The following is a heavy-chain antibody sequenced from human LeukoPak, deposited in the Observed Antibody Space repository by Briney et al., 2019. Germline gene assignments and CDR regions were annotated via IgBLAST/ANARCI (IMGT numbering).Heavy chain of an antibody. V-gene: IGHV3-53*01. J-gene: IGHJ4*02. CDR3: ARVRSIYFDY. CDR2: IYSGGST. Sequence: GGSLRLSCAASGFTVSSNYMSWVRQAPGKGLERVSVIYSGGSTYYADSVKGRFTISRDNSKNTLYLQMNSLRAEDTAVYYCARVRSIYFDYWGQGTLVTVSS. CDR1: GFTVSSNY.